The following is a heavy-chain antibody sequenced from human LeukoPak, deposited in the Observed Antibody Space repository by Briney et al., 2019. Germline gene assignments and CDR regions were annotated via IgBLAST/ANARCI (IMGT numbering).Heavy chain of an antibody. CDR3: ASVAVAGTYFDY. CDR1: GGPISSYY. D-gene: IGHD6-19*01. J-gene: IGHJ4*02. Sequence: SETLSLTCTVSGGPISSYYWSWIRQPPGKGLEWIGYIYYSGSTNYNPSLKSRVTISVDTSKNQFSLKLSSVTAADTAVYYCASVAVAGTYFDYWGQGTLVTVSS. V-gene: IGHV4-59*01. CDR2: IYYSGST.